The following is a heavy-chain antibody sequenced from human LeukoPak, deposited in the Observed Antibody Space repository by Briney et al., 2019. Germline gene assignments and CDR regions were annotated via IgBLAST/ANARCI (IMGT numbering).Heavy chain of an antibody. J-gene: IGHJ4*02. CDR1: GYTFTGHY. Sequence: WASVKVSCKASGYTFTGHYMHWVRQAPGQGLEWMGWINPNSGGTNYAQKFQGRVTMTRDTSISTAYMELSRLRSDDTAVYYCASMMVRGGTYDYWGQGTLVTVSS. D-gene: IGHD3-10*01. CDR2: INPNSGGT. V-gene: IGHV1-2*02. CDR3: ASMMVRGGTYDY.